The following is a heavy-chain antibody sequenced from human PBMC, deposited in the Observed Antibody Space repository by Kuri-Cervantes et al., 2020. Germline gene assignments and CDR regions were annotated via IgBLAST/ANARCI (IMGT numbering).Heavy chain of an antibody. Sequence: GGSLRLSCAASGFTFSSYAMHWVRQAPGKGLEWVAVISYDGSNKYYADSVKGRFTISIDNSKNTLYLQMNSLRAEDTAVYYCARGPTGGVGGVNFYGMDVWGQGTTVTVSS. V-gene: IGHV3-30*07. D-gene: IGHD3-16*01. J-gene: IGHJ6*02. CDR2: ISYDGSNK. CDR1: GFTFSSYA. CDR3: ARGPTGGVGGVNFYGMDV.